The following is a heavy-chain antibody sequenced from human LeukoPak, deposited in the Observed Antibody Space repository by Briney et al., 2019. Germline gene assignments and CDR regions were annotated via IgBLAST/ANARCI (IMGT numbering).Heavy chain of an antibody. V-gene: IGHV3-74*01. J-gene: IGHJ4*02. CDR3: AREKKSSTSMDY. D-gene: IGHD2-2*01. CDR1: GFTFSTYW. Sequence: GGSLRLSCAASGFTFSTYWMHWVRQAPGKGLVWVSRINTDGSTTTYADSVKGRFTISRDNAKNTLYLQMNSLRAEDTAVYYCAREKKSSTSMDYWGQGTLVTVST. CDR2: INTDGSTT.